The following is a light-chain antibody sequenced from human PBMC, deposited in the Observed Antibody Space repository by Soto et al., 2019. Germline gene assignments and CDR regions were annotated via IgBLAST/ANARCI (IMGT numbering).Light chain of an antibody. J-gene: IGKJ5*01. Sequence: EIVLTRSPGTLSLSPGERATLSCRGSQSVSSSYLAWYQQKPGQAPRLLIYGASSRATCIPDRFSGSGSGTNFTLTISRLEPEDSAVYFCQQYTGPPTTFGQGTRLEIK. CDR3: QQYTGPPTT. CDR1: QSVSSSY. V-gene: IGKV3-20*01. CDR2: GAS.